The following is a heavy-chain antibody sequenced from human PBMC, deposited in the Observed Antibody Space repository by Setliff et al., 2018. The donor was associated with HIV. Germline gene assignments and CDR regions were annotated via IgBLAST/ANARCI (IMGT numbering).Heavy chain of an antibody. J-gene: IGHJ4*02. CDR1: GGTFSSYA. Sequence: SVKVSCKASGGTFSSYAINWVRQAPGQGPEWMGGIIPIFATANYAQKFQGRVTITVDESTSTAYMELSSLRSEDTAVYYCARDSGSGWYGGDYWGQGTLVTVSS. V-gene: IGHV1-69*13. D-gene: IGHD6-19*01. CDR2: IIPIFATA. CDR3: ARDSGSGWYGGDY.